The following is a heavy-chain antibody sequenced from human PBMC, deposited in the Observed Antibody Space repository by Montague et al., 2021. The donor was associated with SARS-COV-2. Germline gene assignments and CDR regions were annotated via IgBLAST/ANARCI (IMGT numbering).Heavy chain of an antibody. CDR3: ARVGWELRVGDYYFDY. V-gene: IGHV4-59*01. CDR2: IYYTGST. Sequence: SETLSLTCTVSGGSISPYYWSWIRQPPGKGLEWIGNIYYTGSTXXXSSXXXRLTISVDTSENQFSLNVTSVTPADTAVYYCARVGWELRVGDYYFDYWGQGTPVTVSS. CDR1: GGSISPYY. J-gene: IGHJ4*02. D-gene: IGHD1-26*01.